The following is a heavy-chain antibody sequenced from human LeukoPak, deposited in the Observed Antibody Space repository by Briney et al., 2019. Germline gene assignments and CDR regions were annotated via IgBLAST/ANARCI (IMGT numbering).Heavy chain of an antibody. CDR1: GFTVSSNY. J-gene: IGHJ4*02. CDR3: ARECGGDCYSGFDY. V-gene: IGHV3-53*01. D-gene: IGHD2-21*02. Sequence: GGSLRLSCAASGFTVSSNYMSWVRQAPGKGLEWVSVIYSGGSTYYADSVKGRFTISRDNAKNSLYLQMNSLRAEDTAVYYCARECGGDCYSGFDYWGQGTLVTVSS. CDR2: IYSGGST.